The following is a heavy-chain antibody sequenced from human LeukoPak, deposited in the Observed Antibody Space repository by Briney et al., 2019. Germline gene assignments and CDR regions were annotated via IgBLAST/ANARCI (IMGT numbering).Heavy chain of an antibody. CDR3: ARDRPFYGSGSYYNP. CDR1: GFTFSSYW. CDR2: IKQGGSEK. V-gene: IGHV3-7*03. D-gene: IGHD3-10*01. J-gene: IGHJ5*02. Sequence: PGGSLRLSCAASGFTFSSYWISWVRQAPGKWLEWVANIKQGGSEKYYVHSVKGRFTISRDNAKNSLYLQMNSLRAEDTAVYYCARDRPFYGSGSYYNPWGQGTLVTVSS.